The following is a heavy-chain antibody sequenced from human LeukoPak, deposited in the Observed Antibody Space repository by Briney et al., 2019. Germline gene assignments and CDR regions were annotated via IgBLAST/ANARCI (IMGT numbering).Heavy chain of an antibody. J-gene: IGHJ3*02. CDR1: GFTFSNFW. D-gene: IGHD1-26*01. Sequence: GGSLRLSCAASGFTFSNFWMGWVRQAPGKGLEWVANINDDGSEKYYVDSVKGRFTISRDNAKNSLYLQMNSLRVEDAAVYFCARDPSGNDPFDIWGQGTMVIVSS. V-gene: IGHV3-7*05. CDR3: ARDPSGNDPFDI. CDR2: INDDGSEK.